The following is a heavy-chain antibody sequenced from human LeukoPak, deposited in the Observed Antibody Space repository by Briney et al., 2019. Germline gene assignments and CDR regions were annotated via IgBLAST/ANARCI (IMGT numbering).Heavy chain of an antibody. J-gene: IGHJ4*02. CDR1: GGSISSSSYY. D-gene: IGHD3-9*01. CDR2: IYYSGST. CDR3: ARRRYFDWLRPQGGYYYFDY. Sequence: SETLSLTCTVSGGSISSSSYYWGWIRQPPGKGLEWIGSIYYSGSTYYNPSLKSRVTISVDTSKNQFSLKLSSVTAADTAVYYCARRRYFDWLRPQGGYYYFDYWGQGTLVTVSS. V-gene: IGHV4-39*07.